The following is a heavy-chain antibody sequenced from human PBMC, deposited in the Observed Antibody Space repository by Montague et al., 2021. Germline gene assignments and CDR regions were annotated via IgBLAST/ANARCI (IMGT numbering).Heavy chain of an antibody. D-gene: IGHD3-22*01. CDR1: GDSINGWY. CDR3: ARQGFYESGGFFI. V-gene: IGHV4-59*01. J-gene: IGHJ4*02. CDR2: VFCSGAT. Sequence: SETLSLTCSVSGDSINGWYWSWIRQPPGKGLEWIGSVFCSGATNXNPSLKSRVTMSADTSKNQVSLKVNSVTAADTAVYYCARQGFYESGGFFIWGLGTLVTVSS.